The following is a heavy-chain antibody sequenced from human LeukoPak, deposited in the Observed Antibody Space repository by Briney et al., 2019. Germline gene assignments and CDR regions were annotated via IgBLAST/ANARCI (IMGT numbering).Heavy chain of an antibody. CDR1: GFTFSDYY. Sequence: GGSLRLSCAASGFTFSDYYMSWIRQAPGKGLEWVSYISSSGSTIYYADSVKGRFTISRDNAKNSLYLQMNSLRAEDTAVYYCARVPGSYCSGGSCYSYYYYGMDVWGQGTTVTVSS. CDR2: ISSSGSTI. J-gene: IGHJ6*02. CDR3: ARVPGSYCSGGSCYSYYYYGMDV. V-gene: IGHV3-11*01. D-gene: IGHD2-15*01.